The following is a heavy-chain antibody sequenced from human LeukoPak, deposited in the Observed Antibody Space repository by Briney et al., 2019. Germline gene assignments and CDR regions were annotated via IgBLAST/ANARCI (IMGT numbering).Heavy chain of an antibody. CDR2: ISGSGGST. J-gene: IGHJ4*02. CDR3: ANRLERIDY. V-gene: IGHV3-23*01. D-gene: IGHD1-1*01. Sequence: GGSLRLSCAASGFTFSSYAMRWVRQAPGKGLEWVSAISGSGGSTYYADSVKGRFTISRDNSKNTLYLQMNSLRAEDTAVYYYANRLERIDYWSQGTLVTVSS. CDR1: GFTFSSYA.